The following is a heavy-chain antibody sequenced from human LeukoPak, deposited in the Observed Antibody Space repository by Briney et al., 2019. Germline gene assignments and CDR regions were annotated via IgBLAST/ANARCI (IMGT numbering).Heavy chain of an antibody. D-gene: IGHD2-2*01. J-gene: IGHJ4*02. CDR2: IRSSGDTK. Sequence: PGGSLRLSCVVSGSTFSRYSMNWVRQAPGKGLEWVSYIRSSGDTKYYADSVKGRFTISRDNAKNSLYLQMNSLRDEDTAVYYCVRDPDALDYWGQGTLVTVSS. CDR1: GSTFSRYS. CDR3: VRDPDALDY. V-gene: IGHV3-48*02.